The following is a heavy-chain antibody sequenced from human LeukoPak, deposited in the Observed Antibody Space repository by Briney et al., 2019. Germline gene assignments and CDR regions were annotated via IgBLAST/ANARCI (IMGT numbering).Heavy chain of an antibody. D-gene: IGHD6-19*01. CDR2: IYASGST. CDR3: ARDGAVAGTGVNAFDI. J-gene: IGHJ3*02. Sequence: SETLSLTCTVSGGSIGSGAYYWSWIRQPAGKGPEWIGRIYASGSTNYNPSLKSRVTISVDTSENQFSLNLRSVTAADTAVYYCARDGAVAGTGVNAFDIWGQGTMVTVSS. V-gene: IGHV4-61*02. CDR1: GGSIGSGAYY.